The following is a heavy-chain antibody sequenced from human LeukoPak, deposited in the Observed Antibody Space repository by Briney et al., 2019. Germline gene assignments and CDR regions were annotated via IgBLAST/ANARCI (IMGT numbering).Heavy chain of an antibody. D-gene: IGHD1-14*01. Sequence: SETLSLTRTVSGGSISSVDYYWSWIRQHPGKGLEWIGYIYYSGSTYYNPSLKSRVTISVDTSKNQFSLKLSSVTAADTAVYYCARDTAGLRFDAFDIWGQGTMVTVSS. CDR1: GGSISSVDYY. J-gene: IGHJ3*02. V-gene: IGHV4-31*03. CDR3: ARDTAGLRFDAFDI. CDR2: IYYSGST.